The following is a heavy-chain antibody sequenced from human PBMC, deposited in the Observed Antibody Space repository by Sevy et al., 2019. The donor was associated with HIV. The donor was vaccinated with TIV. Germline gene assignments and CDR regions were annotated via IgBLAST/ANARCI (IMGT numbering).Heavy chain of an antibody. D-gene: IGHD3-10*01. Sequence: GGSLRLSCAASGFTFSSYWMSWVRQAPGKGLEWVSSISSSSRYIYYADSLRGRFTISRDNAKNSLYLQMNSLRAEDTAVYYCARARGGYGSGSYFYYYYGLDVWGQGTTVTVSS. V-gene: IGHV3-21*03. J-gene: IGHJ6*02. CDR1: GFTFSSYW. CDR2: ISSSSRYI. CDR3: ARARGGYGSGSYFYYYYGLDV.